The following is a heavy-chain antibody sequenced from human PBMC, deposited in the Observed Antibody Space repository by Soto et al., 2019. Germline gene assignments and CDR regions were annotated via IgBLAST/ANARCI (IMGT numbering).Heavy chain of an antibody. CDR2: ISSSSSYT. J-gene: IGHJ6*04. CDR1: GFTFSDYY. CDR3: ARDRGECSSTSCADYYYYYGMDV. V-gene: IGHV3-11*06. D-gene: IGHD2-2*01. Sequence: QVQLVESGGGSVKPGGSLRLSCAASGFTFSDYYMSWIRQAPGKGLERVSHISSSSSYTNYADSVKGRFTISSDNAKISLYLQMTGLGAEDSAVYYCARDRGECSSTSCADYYYYYGMDVWGEGTTVTVSS.